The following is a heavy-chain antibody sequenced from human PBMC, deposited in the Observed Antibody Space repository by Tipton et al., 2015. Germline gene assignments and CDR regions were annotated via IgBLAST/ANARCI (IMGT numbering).Heavy chain of an antibody. Sequence: SLRLSCAASRFTFSSYSMNWVRQAPGKGLEWVSYISSSSSTIYYADSVKGRFTISRDNAKNSLYLQMNSLRDEDTAVYYCARGEWLRFDYYYYGMDVWGQGTTVTVSS. CDR3: ARGEWLRFDYYYYGMDV. V-gene: IGHV3-48*02. J-gene: IGHJ6*02. CDR1: RFTFSSYS. D-gene: IGHD5-12*01. CDR2: ISSSSSTI.